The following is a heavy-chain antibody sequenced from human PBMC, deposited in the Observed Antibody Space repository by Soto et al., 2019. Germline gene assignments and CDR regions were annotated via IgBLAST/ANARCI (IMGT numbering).Heavy chain of an antibody. CDR2: TYYRSKWYN. CDR3: ARVRGTAGKRYFDY. J-gene: IGHJ4*02. Sequence: SQTLSLTCTISGDSVSNNRAAWNWIRQSPSRGLEWLGRTYYRSKWYNDYGVSVKSRITINPETSKNQFSLKLDSVTPADTAVYYCARVRGTAGKRYFDYWGPGTLVTSPQ. D-gene: IGHD6-13*01. CDR1: GDSVSNNRAA. V-gene: IGHV6-1*01.